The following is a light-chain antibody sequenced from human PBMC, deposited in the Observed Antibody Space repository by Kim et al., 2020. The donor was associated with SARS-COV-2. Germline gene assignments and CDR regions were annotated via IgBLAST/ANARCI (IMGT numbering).Light chain of an antibody. CDR2: EDT. Sequence: VSPGQTALIPCSGVKLGDKYACWYQQKPGRSPLLVISEDTKRPSGIPERFSGSNSGNTATLTISGTQAMDEADYYCQAWDSSTVVFGGGTQLTVL. CDR1: KLGDKY. CDR3: QAWDSSTVV. V-gene: IGLV3-1*01. J-gene: IGLJ3*02.